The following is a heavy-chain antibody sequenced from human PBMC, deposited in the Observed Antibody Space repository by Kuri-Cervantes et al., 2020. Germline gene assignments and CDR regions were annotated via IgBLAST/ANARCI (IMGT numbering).Heavy chain of an antibody. V-gene: IGHV4-59*12. CDR3: AREPNWGSGY. CDR1: GGSISSYY. CDR2: IYYSGST. J-gene: IGHJ4*02. D-gene: IGHD7-27*01. Sequence: SETLSLTCTVSGGSISSYYWSWIRQPPGKGLEWIGYIYYSGSTNYNPSLKSRVTISVDTSKNQFSLKLSSVTAADTAVYYCAREPNWGSGYWGQGTLVTVSS.